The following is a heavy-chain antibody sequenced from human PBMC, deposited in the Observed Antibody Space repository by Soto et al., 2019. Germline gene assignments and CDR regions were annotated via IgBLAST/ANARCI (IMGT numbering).Heavy chain of an antibody. CDR1: GFTFSSYG. D-gene: IGHD3-16*01. Sequence: GGSLRLSCAASGFTFSSYGMHWVRQAPGKGLEWVAVIWYDGSNKYYADSVKGRFTISRDNSKNTLYLQMNSLRAEDTAVYYCARDLASDYGDGMDVWGQGTTVTVSS. J-gene: IGHJ6*02. CDR3: ARDLASDYGDGMDV. V-gene: IGHV3-33*01. CDR2: IWYDGSNK.